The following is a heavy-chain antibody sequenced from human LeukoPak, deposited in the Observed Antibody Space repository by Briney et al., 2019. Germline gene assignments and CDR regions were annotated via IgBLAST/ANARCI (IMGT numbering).Heavy chain of an antibody. CDR2: INSDGSST. J-gene: IGHJ4*02. CDR1: GFTVSSNY. CDR3: ARDKMAVPTGVY. V-gene: IGHV3-74*01. D-gene: IGHD1-14*01. Sequence: GGSLRLSCAASGFTVSSNYMSWVRQAPGKGLVWVSRINSDGSSTSYADSVKGRFTISRDNAKNTLYLQMNSLGAEDTAVYYCARDKMAVPTGVYWGQGTLVTVSS.